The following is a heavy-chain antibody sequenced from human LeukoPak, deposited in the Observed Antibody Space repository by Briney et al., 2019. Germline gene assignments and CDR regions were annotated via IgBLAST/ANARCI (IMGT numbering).Heavy chain of an antibody. CDR1: GFTFSNYG. CDR3: AKDTQSYYYGSGSYYQNFDC. J-gene: IGHJ4*02. CDR2: ISYDGSNK. D-gene: IGHD3-10*01. V-gene: IGHV3-30*18. Sequence: GGSLRLSCAASGFTFSNYGMHCVRQAPGKGLEWVALISYDGSNKYYADSVKGRFTISRDNSKNSLYLQMNSLRAEDTAVYYCAKDTQSYYYGSGSYYQNFDCWGQGTLVTVSS.